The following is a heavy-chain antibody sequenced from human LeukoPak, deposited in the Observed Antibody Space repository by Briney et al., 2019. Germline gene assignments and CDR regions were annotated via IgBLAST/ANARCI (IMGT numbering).Heavy chain of an antibody. D-gene: IGHD2-15*01. V-gene: IGHV3-30*02. Sequence: GGSLRLSCIASGFTFRNYGMHWVRQAPGKGLEWVASVRYDGRIHNYVDSVKGRFTISRENSKNTLFLQMDSLRTEDTAVYYCARVITVVSARMAFDYWGQGTLVAVSS. CDR2: VRYDGRIH. CDR1: GFTFRNYG. CDR3: ARVITVVSARMAFDY. J-gene: IGHJ4*02.